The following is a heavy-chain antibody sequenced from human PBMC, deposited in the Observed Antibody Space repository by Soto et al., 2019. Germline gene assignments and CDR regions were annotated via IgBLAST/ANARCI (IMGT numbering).Heavy chain of an antibody. Sequence: PGGSMRLSCAASGLTFCSYAMSWVRQAPGKGLEWVSSISRSDDGPYYADSVKGRFTISRDNSQNTLYLLMNSLRAEDTAVYYCAKNYFFDSWGQGAPVTVSS. V-gene: IGHV3-23*01. CDR1: GLTFCSYA. CDR3: AKNYFFDS. CDR2: ISRSDDGP. J-gene: IGHJ4*02.